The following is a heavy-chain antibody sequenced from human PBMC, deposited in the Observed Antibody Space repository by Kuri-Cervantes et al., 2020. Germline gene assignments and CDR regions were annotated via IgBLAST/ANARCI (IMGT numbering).Heavy chain of an antibody. D-gene: IGHD3-22*01. V-gene: IGHV3-21*01. CDR2: ISSSSSYI. CDR3: ARDPWSLLPYGMDV. CDR1: GFTFSSYS. J-gene: IGHJ6*02. Sequence: GGSLRLSCAASGFTFSSYSMNWVRQAPGKGLEWVSSISSSSSYIYYADSVKGRFTISRDNAKNSLYLQMNSLRDEDTAVYYCARDPWSLLPYGMDVWGQGTTVTVSS.